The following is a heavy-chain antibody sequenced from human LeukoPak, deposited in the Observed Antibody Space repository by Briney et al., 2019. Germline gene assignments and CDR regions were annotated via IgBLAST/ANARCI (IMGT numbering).Heavy chain of an antibody. D-gene: IGHD3-22*01. Sequence: PSQTLSLTCTVSGDSISSGGYYWSWVRQHPGKGLEWIVSVIHSGTTYYNPSLRSRVIVSMDTSKKQFSLRLSSVTAADTAVYYCARHDYDSSGHRRDYYFDYWSQGTLVTVSS. J-gene: IGHJ4*02. V-gene: IGHV4-30-2*03. CDR3: ARHDYDSSGHRRDYYFDY. CDR1: GDSISSGGYY. CDR2: VIHSGTT.